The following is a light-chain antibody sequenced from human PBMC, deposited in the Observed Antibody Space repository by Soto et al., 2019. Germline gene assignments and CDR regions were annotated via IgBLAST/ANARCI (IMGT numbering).Light chain of an antibody. J-gene: IGKJ1*01. CDR2: GAS. V-gene: IGKV3-15*01. CDR3: QQYKDWPLT. Sequence: EIVMTQSPATLSVSPGERATLSCRASQSVNSNLAWYQQKPGQAPRLLIYGASSRATVIPGRFSGSGSGTEFTLTISSLQSEDFAIYYCQQYKDWPLTFGQGTKWIS. CDR1: QSVNSN.